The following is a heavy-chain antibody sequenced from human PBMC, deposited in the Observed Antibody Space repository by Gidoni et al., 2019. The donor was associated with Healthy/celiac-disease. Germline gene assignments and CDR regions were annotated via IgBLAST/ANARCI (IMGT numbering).Heavy chain of an antibody. Sequence: QVQLVESGGGVVQPGRSLRLSCAASGFPLSRYAMHWVRQAPGKGLEWVAVISYDGSNKYYADSVKGRFTISRDNSKNTLYLQMNSLRAEDTAVYYCASEGYSYGYDNWFDPWGQGTLVTVSS. J-gene: IGHJ5*02. CDR1: GFPLSRYA. V-gene: IGHV3-30-3*01. CDR2: ISYDGSNK. CDR3: ASEGYSYGYDNWFDP. D-gene: IGHD5-18*01.